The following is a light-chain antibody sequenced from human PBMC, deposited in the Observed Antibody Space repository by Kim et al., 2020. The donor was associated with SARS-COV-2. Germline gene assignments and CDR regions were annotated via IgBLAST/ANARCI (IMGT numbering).Light chain of an antibody. Sequence: PGERATLSCRASQSVTNNYLAWFQQKXGQTPRLLIHDASIRATGIPDRFSGIGSGTDFTLTISRLEPEDFAVYYCQQSTYSPLTFGGGTKV. CDR1: QSVTNNY. J-gene: IGKJ4*01. CDR3: QQSTYSPLT. CDR2: DAS. V-gene: IGKV3-20*01.